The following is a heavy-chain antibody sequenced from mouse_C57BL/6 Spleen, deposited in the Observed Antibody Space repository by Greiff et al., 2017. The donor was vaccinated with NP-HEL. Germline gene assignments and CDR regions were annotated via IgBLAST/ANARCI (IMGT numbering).Heavy chain of an antibody. J-gene: IGHJ4*01. D-gene: IGHD2-10*02. Sequence: EVKLVESGGGLVQPGGSLSLSCAASGFTFTDYYMSWVRQPPGKALEWLGFIRNKANGHTTESSASVKGRFTISRDHAHSTLYLQMNALRSEDTATYYDAGSPPRNGYARDYWGQGTSVTVSS. CDR3: AGSPPRNGYARDY. V-gene: IGHV7-3*01. CDR2: IRNKANGHTT. CDR1: GFTFTDYY.